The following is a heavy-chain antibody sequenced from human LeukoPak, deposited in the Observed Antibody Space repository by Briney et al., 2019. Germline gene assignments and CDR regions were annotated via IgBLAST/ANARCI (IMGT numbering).Heavy chain of an antibody. CDR3: AKELNYYGPFDY. CDR1: GFTFSSYG. Sequence: GGSLRLSCAASGFTFSSYGMHWVRQAPGKGLGWVAFIRYDGSNKYYADSVKGRFTISRDNSKNTLYLQMNSLRAEDTAVYYCAKELNYYGPFDYWGQGTLVTVSS. D-gene: IGHD3-10*01. J-gene: IGHJ4*02. CDR2: IRYDGSNK. V-gene: IGHV3-30*02.